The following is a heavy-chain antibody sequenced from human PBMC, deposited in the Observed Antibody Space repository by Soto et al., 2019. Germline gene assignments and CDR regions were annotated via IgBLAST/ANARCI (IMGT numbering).Heavy chain of an antibody. Sequence: QVQLMQSGADVKKPGASVKVSCKASGYTFTNFGIGWVRQAPGQGLEWMGWISPYNGDTNYAQNFQGRVNVTTDTSTTAAYMELRSLRSDDTAVYYCARGGVYCSGGSCPDNWFDPWGQGTLVTVSS. CDR2: ISPYNGDT. J-gene: IGHJ5*02. D-gene: IGHD2-15*01. V-gene: IGHV1-18*01. CDR3: ARGGVYCSGGSCPDNWFDP. CDR1: GYTFTNFG.